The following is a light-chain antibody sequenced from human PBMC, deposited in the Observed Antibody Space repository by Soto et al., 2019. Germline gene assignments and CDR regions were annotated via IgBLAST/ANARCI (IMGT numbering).Light chain of an antibody. V-gene: IGKV3-11*01. Sequence: EIELTQSPATLSLSPGETATLSCRASQNVDKFLAWYQQRPGQPPRLLIFDSSNRATGVPVRFSGSGSGTDFTLTISRVEPEDFALYYCQQYGTSLWTFGQGTKVDIK. CDR2: DSS. J-gene: IGKJ1*01. CDR3: QQYGTSLWT. CDR1: QNVDKF.